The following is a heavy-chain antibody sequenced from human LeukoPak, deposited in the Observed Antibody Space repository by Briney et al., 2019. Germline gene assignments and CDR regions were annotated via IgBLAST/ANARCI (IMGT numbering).Heavy chain of an antibody. D-gene: IGHD3-10*01. J-gene: IGHJ4*02. CDR2: IRSKAYGGTT. V-gene: IGHV3-49*04. CDR1: GFTFTSAW. CDR3: TRVYYGSGSYYNRVYGMDV. Sequence: GGSLRLSCAAYGFTFTSAWMSWVRQAPGKGLEWVGFIRSKAYGGTTEYAASVKGRFTISRDDSKSIAYLQMNSLKTEDTAVYYCTRVYYGSGSYYNRVYGMDVWGQGTLVTVSS.